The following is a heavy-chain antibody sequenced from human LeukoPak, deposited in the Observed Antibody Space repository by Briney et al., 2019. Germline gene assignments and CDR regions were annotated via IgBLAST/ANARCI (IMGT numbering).Heavy chain of an antibody. CDR2: INPNSGGT. CDR3: ARGGLGTVPGKYYHYVMDV. V-gene: IGHV1-2*02. Sequence: ASVKVSCKASSYRFTDYYIYWVRQAPGQGLEWMGWINPNSGGTNYAQKFQGRVTMTRDTSISTAYMDLSRLTSDDTALYYCARGGLGTVPGKYYHYVMDVWGQGTTVTVSS. D-gene: IGHD6-19*01. CDR1: SYRFTDYY. J-gene: IGHJ6*02.